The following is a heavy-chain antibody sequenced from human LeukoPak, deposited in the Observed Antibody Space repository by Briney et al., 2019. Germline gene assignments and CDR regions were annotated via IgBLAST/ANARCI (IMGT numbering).Heavy chain of an antibody. Sequence: GGSLRLSCAASGFTFSSFALSWVRQAPGKGLEWVSAISGSGGSTDHADSVKGRFTISRDNSKNTLYPQMNSLRAEDTAVYYCAKDTNPVTPLGVGGSWYYWGQGTLVTVSS. CDR3: AKDTNPVTPLGVGGSWYY. J-gene: IGHJ4*02. D-gene: IGHD4-17*01. CDR1: GFTFSSFA. CDR2: ISGSGGST. V-gene: IGHV3-23*01.